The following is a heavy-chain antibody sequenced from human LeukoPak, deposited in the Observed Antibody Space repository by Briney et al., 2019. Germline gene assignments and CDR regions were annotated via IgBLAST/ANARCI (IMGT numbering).Heavy chain of an antibody. CDR1: DGSINSSSYY. CDR3: TRCDFGSGSYSPRFDF. Sequence: SETLSLTCTVSDGSINSSSYYWGWIRQPPGKGLEWIGNIYYRGSTYYNPSLYSRLTISIDRSKSQFSLKLSSVTAADTAVYYCTRCDFGSGSYSPRFDFWGQGTLVTVSS. V-gene: IGHV4-39*01. CDR2: IYYRGST. J-gene: IGHJ4*02. D-gene: IGHD3-10*01.